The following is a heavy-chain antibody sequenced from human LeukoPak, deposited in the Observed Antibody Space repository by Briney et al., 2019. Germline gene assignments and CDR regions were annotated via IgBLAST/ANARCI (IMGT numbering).Heavy chain of an antibody. D-gene: IGHD5-18*01. Sequence: GGSLRLSCAASGFTFSSYSMNWVRQAPGKGLEWVSSISSSSSYIYYADSVEGRFTISRDNAKNSLYLQMNSLRAEDTAVYYCARGTRGYSYGVLFDYWGQGTLVTVSS. V-gene: IGHV3-21*06. J-gene: IGHJ4*02. CDR3: ARGTRGYSYGVLFDY. CDR2: ISSSSSYI. CDR1: GFTFSSYS.